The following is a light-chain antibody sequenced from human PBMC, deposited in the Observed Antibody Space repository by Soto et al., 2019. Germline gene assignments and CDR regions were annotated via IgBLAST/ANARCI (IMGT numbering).Light chain of an antibody. Sequence: EIVMTQSPATLSVSPGERATLSCRASQSVSSNLAWYQQKPGQAPRLLIYGASTRATGISARFSGSGSGTEFTLTISSLLSEDFAVYYCQQYNKWPLTFGGGTKVEI. CDR1: QSVSSN. CDR3: QQYNKWPLT. V-gene: IGKV3-15*01. J-gene: IGKJ4*01. CDR2: GAS.